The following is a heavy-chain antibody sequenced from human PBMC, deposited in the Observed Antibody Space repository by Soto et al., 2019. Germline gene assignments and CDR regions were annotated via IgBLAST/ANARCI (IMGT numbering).Heavy chain of an antibody. Sequence: PSETLSLTCTVPGGSISSYYWSWIRQPPGKGLEWIGYIYYSGSTNYNPSLKSRVTISVDTSKNQFSLKLSSVTAADTAVYYCARTTDYGDYQIDFDYWGQGTLVTVSS. CDR3: ARTTDYGDYQIDFDY. CDR2: IYYSGST. J-gene: IGHJ4*02. D-gene: IGHD4-17*01. V-gene: IGHV4-59*01. CDR1: GGSISSYY.